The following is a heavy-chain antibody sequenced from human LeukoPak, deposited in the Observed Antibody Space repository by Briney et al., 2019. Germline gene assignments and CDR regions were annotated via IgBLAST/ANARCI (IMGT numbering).Heavy chain of an antibody. CDR2: ISYDGSNK. CDR3: ARDSGISRGAVTMNRSATPYGLDV. D-gene: IGHD3-10*01. V-gene: IGHV3-30-3*01. J-gene: IGHJ6*02. CDR1: GFTLSTYA. Sequence: GRSLRLSCAASGFTLSTYAMHWVRQAPGKGLEWVAVISYDGSNKYYTDSVKGRFTISRDNSENTLYLQMNSLSTDDTAVYYCARDSGISRGAVTMNRSATPYGLDVWGQGTTVTVSS.